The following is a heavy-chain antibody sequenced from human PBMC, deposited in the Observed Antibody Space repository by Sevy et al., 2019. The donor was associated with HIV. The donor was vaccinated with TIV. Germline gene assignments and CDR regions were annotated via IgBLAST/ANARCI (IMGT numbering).Heavy chain of an antibody. Sequence: QLGGSLRLSCTASGFTFGDYCMSWVRQAPGKGLEWVAFLKSDVYGGTVDHAASVRGRFVISRDDSKTIDYLQMNDLKTEDTGVYYCTRWKAAQSIFDYWGQGALVTVSS. D-gene: IGHD6-13*01. CDR1: GFTFGDYC. J-gene: IGHJ4*02. V-gene: IGHV3-49*04. CDR3: TRWKAAQSIFDY. CDR2: LKSDVYGGTV.